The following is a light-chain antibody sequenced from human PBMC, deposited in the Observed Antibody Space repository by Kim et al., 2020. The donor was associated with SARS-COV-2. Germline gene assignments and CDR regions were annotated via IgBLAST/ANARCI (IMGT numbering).Light chain of an antibody. CDR1: NIGSES. CDR2: DNT. J-gene: IGLJ2*01. Sequence: SYELTQPPSVSVAPGKTAKITCGGNNIGSESVQWYQQKPGQAPVLVAYDNTDRPSGISERVSGSNSGNTATLTITRVEAGDEADYYCQVWDSSSDHPVLFGGGTQLTVL. V-gene: IGLV3-21*03. CDR3: QVWDSSSDHPVL.